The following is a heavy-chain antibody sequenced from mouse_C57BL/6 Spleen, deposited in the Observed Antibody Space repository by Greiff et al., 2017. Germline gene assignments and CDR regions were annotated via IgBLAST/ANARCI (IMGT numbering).Heavy chain of an antibody. J-gene: IGHJ4*01. D-gene: IGHD1-1*01. Sequence: QVQLKQSGAELVKPGASVKLSCKASGYTFTEYTIHWVKQRSGQGLEWIGWFYPGSGSIKYNEKFKDKATLTADKYSSTVYMELIRLTSEYSAVYFCARHEVVTTVVAEGPYAMDYWGQGTSVTVSS. CDR2: FYPGSGSI. CDR1: GYTFTEYT. CDR3: ARHEVVTTVVAEGPYAMDY. V-gene: IGHV1-62-2*01.